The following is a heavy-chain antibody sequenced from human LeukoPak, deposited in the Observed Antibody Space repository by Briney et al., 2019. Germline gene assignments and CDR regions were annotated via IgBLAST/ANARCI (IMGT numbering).Heavy chain of an antibody. J-gene: IGHJ3*02. Sequence: SETLSLTCTVSGGSISSYYWSWIRQPAGKGLEWIGRIYTSGSTNYNPSLKSRVTMSVDTSKNQFSLKLSSVTAADTAVYYCARDGDFWSGYNAFDIWGQGTMVTVSS. CDR1: GGSISSYY. D-gene: IGHD3-3*01. V-gene: IGHV4-4*07. CDR3: ARDGDFWSGYNAFDI. CDR2: IYTSGST.